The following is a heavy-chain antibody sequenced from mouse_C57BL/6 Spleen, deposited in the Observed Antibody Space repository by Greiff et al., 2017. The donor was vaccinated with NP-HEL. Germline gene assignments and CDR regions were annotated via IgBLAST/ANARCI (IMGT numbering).Heavy chain of an antibody. V-gene: IGHV1-69*01. D-gene: IGHD1-1*01. CDR2: IDPSDSYT. CDR3: ARRYYYYGFDY. Sequence: QVQLQQPGAELVMPGASVKLSCKASGYTFTSYWMHWVKQRPGQGLEWIGEIDPSDSYTNYNQKFKGKSTLTVDKSSSTAYMQLSSLTSEDSAVYYCARRYYYYGFDYWGQGTTLTVSS. J-gene: IGHJ2*01. CDR1: GYTFTSYW.